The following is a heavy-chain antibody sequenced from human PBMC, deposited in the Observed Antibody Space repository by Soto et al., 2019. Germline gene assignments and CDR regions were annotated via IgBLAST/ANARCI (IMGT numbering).Heavy chain of an antibody. J-gene: IGHJ1*01. CDR3: ASVGSGSQGGYAKNGF. D-gene: IGHD2-2*01. Sequence: EVQRVESGGGLVQPGGSLRLSCAASGFSFSGDWRAWVRQAPGKGLEWVASIKEDGSEQGYVDSVEGRFSISRDNAMNSLYLQMNSPRAEDTAVYYCASVGSGSQGGYAKNGFWGHGTLVTVSS. V-gene: IGHV3-7*05. CDR1: GFSFSGDW. CDR2: IKEDGSEQ.